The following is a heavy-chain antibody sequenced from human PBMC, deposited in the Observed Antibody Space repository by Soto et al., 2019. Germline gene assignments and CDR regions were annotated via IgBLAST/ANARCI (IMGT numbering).Heavy chain of an antibody. CDR2: ISYDGSNK. Sequence: PGGSLRLSCAASGFTFSSYAMHWVRQAPGKGLEWVAVISYDGSNKYYADSVKGRFTISRDNSKNTLYLQMNSLRAEDTAVYYCAGQVGYYYWGQGTLVTVS. D-gene: IGHD1-26*01. CDR1: GFTFSSYA. CDR3: AGQVGYYY. V-gene: IGHV3-30-3*01. J-gene: IGHJ4*02.